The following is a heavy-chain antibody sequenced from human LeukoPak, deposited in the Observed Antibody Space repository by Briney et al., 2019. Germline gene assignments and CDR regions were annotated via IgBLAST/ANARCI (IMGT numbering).Heavy chain of an antibody. CDR1: GFSFGNFW. CDR2: MKGDASLI. CDR3: ARLFGGVTTFDY. Sequence: GGSLRLSCAASGFSFGNFWMSWVRQAPGRGLQWVASMKGDASLIYYVDSVKGRFTISRDNARNSLYMQMNSLRVEDTAVYYCARLFGGVTTFDYWGQGALVTVSS. V-gene: IGHV3-7*01. D-gene: IGHD2-8*02. J-gene: IGHJ4*02.